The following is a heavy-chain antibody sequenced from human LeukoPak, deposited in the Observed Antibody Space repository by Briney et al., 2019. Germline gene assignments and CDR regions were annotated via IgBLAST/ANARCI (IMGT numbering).Heavy chain of an antibody. CDR1: GFTFSSYA. D-gene: IGHD5-18*01. CDR3: AKSKWIQLWLAAFDI. Sequence: GGSLRLSCAASGFTFSSYAMGWVRQAPGKGLEWVSAISGSGGSTYYADSLKGRFTISRDNSKNTLYLQMNSLRAEDTAVYYCAKSKWIQLWLAAFDIWGQGTMVTVSS. CDR2: ISGSGGST. J-gene: IGHJ3*02. V-gene: IGHV3-23*01.